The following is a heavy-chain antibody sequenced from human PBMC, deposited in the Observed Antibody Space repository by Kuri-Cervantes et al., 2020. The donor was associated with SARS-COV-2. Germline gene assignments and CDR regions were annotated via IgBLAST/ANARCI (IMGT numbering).Heavy chain of an antibody. D-gene: IGHD3-3*01. CDR2: IIPIFGTA. CDR1: GGTFSSYA. Sequence: SVKVSCKASGGTFSSYAISWVRQAPGQGLEWMGGIIPIFGTANYAQKSQGRVTITTDESTSTAYMELSSLRSEDTAVYYCARAGEEEYYDFWSGYYHFDYWGQGTLVTVSS. CDR3: ARAGEEEYYDFWSGYYHFDY. V-gene: IGHV1-69*05. J-gene: IGHJ4*02.